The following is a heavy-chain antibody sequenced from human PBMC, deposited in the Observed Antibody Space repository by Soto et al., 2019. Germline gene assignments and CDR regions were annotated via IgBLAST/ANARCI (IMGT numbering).Heavy chain of an antibody. CDR1: GGCISRSTSY. CDR3: ARLVMAYGPYFDY. D-gene: IGHD3-10*01. J-gene: IGHJ4*02. CDR2: IYYSGST. V-gene: IGHV4-39*01. Sequence: PSETRSLACPVSGGCISRSTSYWGWIRQPPGKGLEWIGSIYYSGSTYYNPSLKSRVTISVDTSKNQFSLKLSSVTAADTAVYSFARLVMAYGPYFDYWGQGTLVTVSS.